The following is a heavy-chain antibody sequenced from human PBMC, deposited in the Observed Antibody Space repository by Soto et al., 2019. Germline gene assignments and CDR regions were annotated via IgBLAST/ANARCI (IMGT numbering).Heavy chain of an antibody. J-gene: IGHJ4*02. V-gene: IGHV4-39*01. D-gene: IGHD3-16*01. Sequence: SETLSLTCPVCGYSLTSNTFYRGWIRQPPGKGLEWIGNIDFSGRTSYNPSLRSRVTISADASKKQFSLKLTSVTAADTAIYYCARHGGEGIVITLGEVIPRVEFDSWGQGTVVTVSS. CDR3: ARHGGEGIVITLGEVIPRVEFDS. CDR1: GYSLTSNTFY. CDR2: IDFSGRT.